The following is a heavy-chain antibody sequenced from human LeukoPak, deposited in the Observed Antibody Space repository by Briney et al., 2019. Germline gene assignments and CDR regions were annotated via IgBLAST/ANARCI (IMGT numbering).Heavy chain of an antibody. Sequence: PSETLSLTCTVSGGSISSYYWSWIRQPPGKGLEWIGYIYYSGSTNYNPSLKSRVTISVDTSKNQFSLKLSSVTAADTAVYYCARAIEYLEAYMDVWGKGTTVTVSS. J-gene: IGHJ6*03. CDR3: ARAIEYLEAYMDV. CDR2: IYYSGST. D-gene: IGHD2/OR15-2a*01. CDR1: GGSISSYY. V-gene: IGHV4-59*01.